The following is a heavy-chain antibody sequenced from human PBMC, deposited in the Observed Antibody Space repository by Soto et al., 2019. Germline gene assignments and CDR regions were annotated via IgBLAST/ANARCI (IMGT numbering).Heavy chain of an antibody. CDR3: SRRAITGTINFGY. Sequence: QVQLVQSGAEVKKPGSSVKVSCKASGGTFSSYAISWVRQATGQGLEWMGGIIPIFGTANYAQKFQGRVTITAEESTSTAYMALSSLRSEDTAVYYWSRRAITGTINFGYWGQGTLVTVSS. CDR1: GGTFSSYA. D-gene: IGHD1-20*01. J-gene: IGHJ4*02. CDR2: IIPIFGTA. V-gene: IGHV1-69*01.